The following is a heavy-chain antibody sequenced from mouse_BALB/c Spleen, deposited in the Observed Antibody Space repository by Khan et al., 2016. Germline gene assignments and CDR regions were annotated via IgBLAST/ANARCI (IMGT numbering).Heavy chain of an antibody. CDR1: GYSVTGYN. CDR3: ARGYGKPYYYAMDY. Sequence: VQLQQSGPELEKPGASVKISCKASGYSVTGYNMNWVKQSNGKSLEWIGNIDPNYGGTTYNQKFKGKATLTVDKSSSTAYMQLKSLTSEDSAVYYCARGYGKPYYYAMDYWGQGTSVTVSS. CDR2: IDPNYGGT. D-gene: IGHD1-1*02. J-gene: IGHJ4*01. V-gene: IGHV1-39*01.